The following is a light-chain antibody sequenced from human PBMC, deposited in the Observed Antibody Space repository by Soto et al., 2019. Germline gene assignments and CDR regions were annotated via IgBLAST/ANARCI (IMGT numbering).Light chain of an antibody. Sequence: IVLTQSPGTLSLSPGERATLSCRPSQSVSSRYLAWYQPRPGQVPRLXXYGASSRANGIPDRFSGSGSGTDLTLTISSLEPEDFAVYDCQPYGNSPRLTFCGGTKVDIK. CDR2: GAS. CDR3: QPYGNSPRLT. J-gene: IGKJ4*01. V-gene: IGKV3-20*01. CDR1: QSVSSRY.